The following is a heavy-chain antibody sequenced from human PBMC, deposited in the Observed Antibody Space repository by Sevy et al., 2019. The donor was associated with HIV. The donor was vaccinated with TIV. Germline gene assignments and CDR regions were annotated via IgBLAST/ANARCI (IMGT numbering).Heavy chain of an antibody. V-gene: IGHV3-23*01. CDR3: ARDGRGISAFDI. Sequence: GGSLRLSCAASEFTFSSHAVSWVRQAPGKGLEWVSAISGNGENTHYADSVRGRFTISRDNFKNTLYLHMSTLRAEGTALYYCARDGRGISAFDIWGQGTMVTISS. J-gene: IGHJ3*02. CDR2: ISGNGENT. CDR1: EFTFSSHA. D-gene: IGHD3-3*02.